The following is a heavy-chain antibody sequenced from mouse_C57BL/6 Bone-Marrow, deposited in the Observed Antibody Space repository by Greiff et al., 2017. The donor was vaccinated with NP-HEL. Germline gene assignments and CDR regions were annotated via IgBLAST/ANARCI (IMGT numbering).Heavy chain of an antibody. CDR3: ARRSRGDFDV. CDR1: GYTFTSYG. J-gene: IGHJ1*03. CDR2: IYPRSGNT. Sequence: VQLQQSGAELARPGASVKLSCKASGYTFTSYGISWVKQRTGQGLEWIGEIYPRSGNTYYNEKFKGKATLTADKSSSTAYMELRSLTSEDSAVYLCARRSRGDFDVWGKGTTVTVSS. V-gene: IGHV1-81*01.